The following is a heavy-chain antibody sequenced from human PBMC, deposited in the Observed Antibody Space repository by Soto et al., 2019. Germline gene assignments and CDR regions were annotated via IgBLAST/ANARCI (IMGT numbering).Heavy chain of an antibody. CDR2: ISSSSSYI. Sequence: GGSLRLSCAASGFTFSSYSMNWVRQAPGKGLEWVSSISSSSSYIYYADSVKGRFTISRDNAKNSLYLQMNSLRAGDTAVYYCAREYYYDSSGYYVPLDYWGQGTLVTVSS. CDR3: AREYYYDSSGYYVPLDY. J-gene: IGHJ4*02. V-gene: IGHV3-21*01. CDR1: GFTFSSYS. D-gene: IGHD3-22*01.